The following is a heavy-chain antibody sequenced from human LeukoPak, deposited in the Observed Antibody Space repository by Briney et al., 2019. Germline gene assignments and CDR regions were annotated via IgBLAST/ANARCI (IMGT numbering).Heavy chain of an antibody. D-gene: IGHD2-2*01. V-gene: IGHV3-33*08. Sequence: PGGSLRLSCAASGFTSSSYGMHWVRQAPGKGLEWVAVIWYDGSDKYYADSVKGRFTISRDNSNNTLHLQMNSLRAEDTAVYYCGRAMEVYQLLPDYWGQGTLVTVSS. CDR2: IWYDGSDK. J-gene: IGHJ4*02. CDR3: GRAMEVYQLLPDY. CDR1: GFTSSSYG.